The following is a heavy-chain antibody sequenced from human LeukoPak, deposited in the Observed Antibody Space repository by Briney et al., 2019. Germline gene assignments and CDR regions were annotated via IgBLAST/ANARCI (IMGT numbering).Heavy chain of an antibody. CDR1: GGSFSGYS. CDR2: IDDTGSA. V-gene: IGHV4-34*01. J-gene: IGHJ4*02. Sequence: PSETLSLTCAVSGGSFSGYSWTWIRQPPWRGLDWIGEIDDTGSATYNPSLQSRLTMSVDTSKRQFSLTLTSVTAADRAVYYCAREVPYYSASGRRRYVFDFWGQGNLVTVSS. CDR3: AREVPYYSASGRRRYVFDF. D-gene: IGHD3-10*01.